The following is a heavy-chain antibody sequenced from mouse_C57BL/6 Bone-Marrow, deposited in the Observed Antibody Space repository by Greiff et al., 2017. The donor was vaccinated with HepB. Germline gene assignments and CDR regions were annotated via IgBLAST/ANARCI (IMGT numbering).Heavy chain of an antibody. J-gene: IGHJ4*01. D-gene: IGHD4-1*02. CDR3: ARRGTTGDAMDY. CDR2: ISSGGSYT. CDR1: GFTFSSYG. Sequence: EVKLVESGGDLVKPGGSLKLSCAASGFTFSSYGMSWVRQTPDKRLEWVATISSGGSYTYYPDSVKGRFTISRDNAKNTLYLQMSSLKSEDTAMYYCARRGTTGDAMDYWGQGTSVTVSS. V-gene: IGHV5-6*02.